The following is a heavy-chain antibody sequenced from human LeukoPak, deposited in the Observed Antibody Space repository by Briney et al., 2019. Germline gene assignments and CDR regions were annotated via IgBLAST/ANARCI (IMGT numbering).Heavy chain of an antibody. CDR1: GYTFTSYG. CDR2: ISAYNGNT. D-gene: IGHD5-18*01. CDR3: ARDSPRSPHSYGYFHYFDY. V-gene: IGHV1-18*01. J-gene: IGHJ4*02. Sequence: ASVKVSCKASGYTFTSYGISWVRQAPGQGLEWMGWISAYNGNTNYAQKLQGRVTMTTDTSTSTAYMELRSLRSDDTAVYYCARDSPRSPHSYGYFHYFDYWGQGTLVTVSS.